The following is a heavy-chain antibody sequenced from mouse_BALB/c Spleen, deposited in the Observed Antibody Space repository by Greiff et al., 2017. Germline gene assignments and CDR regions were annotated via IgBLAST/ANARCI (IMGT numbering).Heavy chain of an antibody. V-gene: IGHV7-3*02. D-gene: IGHD2-14*01. J-gene: IGHJ2*01. CDR2: IRNKANGYTT. CDR1: GFTFTDYY. Sequence: EVMLVESGGGLVQPGGSLRLSCAPSGFTFTDYYMSWVRQPPGKALEWLGFIRNKANGYTTEYSASVKGRFTISRDNSQSNLYLQMNTLIAEDRATYYCARDRYDDYIDYWGQGTTLTVSS. CDR3: ARDRYDDYIDY.